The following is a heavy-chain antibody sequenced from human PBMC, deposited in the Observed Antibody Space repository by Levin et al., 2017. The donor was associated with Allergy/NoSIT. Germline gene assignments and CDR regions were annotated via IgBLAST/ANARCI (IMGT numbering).Heavy chain of an antibody. J-gene: IGHJ5*02. V-gene: IGHV2-70*01. CDR3: ARVAYYDYGGNDIGRAWFDP. Sequence: QTLSLTCTFSGFSLSTSGMCVSWIRQPPGKALEWLALIDWYDDKYYSASLKTRLTISKDTSKNQVVLTMTNTDPVDTATYYCARVAYYDYGGNDIGRAWFDPWGQGTLVTVSS. D-gene: IGHD4-23*01. CDR1: GFSLSTSGMC. CDR2: IDWYDDK.